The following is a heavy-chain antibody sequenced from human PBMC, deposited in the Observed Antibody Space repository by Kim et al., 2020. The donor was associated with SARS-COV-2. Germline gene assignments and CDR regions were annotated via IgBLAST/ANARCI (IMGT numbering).Heavy chain of an antibody. Sequence: GGSLRLSCAASGFTFSSYGMHWVRQAPGKRLEWVAVISYDGSNKYYADSVKGRFTISRDNSKNTLYLQMNSLRAEDTAVYYCAKDGGGDFWSGYGMDVWGQGTTVTVSS. CDR1: GFTFSSYG. D-gene: IGHD3-3*01. CDR2: ISYDGSNK. J-gene: IGHJ6*02. V-gene: IGHV3-30*18. CDR3: AKDGGGDFWSGYGMDV.